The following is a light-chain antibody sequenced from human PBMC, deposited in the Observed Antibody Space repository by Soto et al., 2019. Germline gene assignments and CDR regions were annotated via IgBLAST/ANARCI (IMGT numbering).Light chain of an antibody. CDR3: SSYSGSNTLV. J-gene: IGLJ2*01. V-gene: IGLV2-8*01. CDR2: EVS. Sequence: SALTQPPSASGSPGQSVTISCAGTGSDIAVYDFVSWYQQHPGKAPKLIIYEVSKRPSGVPDRFSASKSGNTASLTVSGLQAEDEADYYCSSYSGSNTLVFGGGTKLTVL. CDR1: GSDIAVYDF.